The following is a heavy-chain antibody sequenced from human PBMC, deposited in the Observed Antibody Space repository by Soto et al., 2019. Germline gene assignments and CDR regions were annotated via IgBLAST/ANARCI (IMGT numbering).Heavy chain of an antibody. Sequence: QLQLQESGPGLVKPSETLSLTCTVSGGSISSSSYYWGWIRQPPGKGLEWIGSIYYSGSTYYNPSLKRRVTVYVDTSKNHFSLKLSSVTAADTAVYYCARQKAYSSSWYGDYWGPGTLVTVSS. V-gene: IGHV4-39*01. CDR1: GGSISSSSYY. J-gene: IGHJ4*02. CDR3: ARQKAYSSSWYGDY. D-gene: IGHD6-13*01. CDR2: IYYSGST.